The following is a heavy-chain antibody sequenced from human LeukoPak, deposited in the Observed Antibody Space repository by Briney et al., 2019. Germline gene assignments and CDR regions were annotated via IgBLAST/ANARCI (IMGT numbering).Heavy chain of an antibody. Sequence: SETLSLTCAVYGGSFSGYYWSWIRQPPGKGLEWIGEINHSGSTNYNPSLKSRVTISVDTSKNQFSLKLSSVTAADTAVYYCARDQGYCSGGSCYAHGDWFDPWGQGTLVTVSS. CDR2: INHSGST. CDR1: GGSFSGYY. J-gene: IGHJ5*02. CDR3: ARDQGYCSGGSCYAHGDWFDP. D-gene: IGHD2-15*01. V-gene: IGHV4-34*01.